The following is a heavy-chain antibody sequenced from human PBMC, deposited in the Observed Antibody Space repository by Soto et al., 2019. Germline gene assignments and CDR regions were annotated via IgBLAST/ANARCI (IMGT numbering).Heavy chain of an antibody. D-gene: IGHD3-22*01. J-gene: IGHJ4*01. V-gene: IGHV4-28*01. CDR3: ARTSSYYDSSGSCLAY. Sequence: KGLEWSGYIYYRGSTYYNPSLKSRVTMSVDTSKIQFSLKLSSVTAGDTAVYYCARTSSYYDSSGSCLAYRGHGTPVTVSS. CDR2: IYYRGST.